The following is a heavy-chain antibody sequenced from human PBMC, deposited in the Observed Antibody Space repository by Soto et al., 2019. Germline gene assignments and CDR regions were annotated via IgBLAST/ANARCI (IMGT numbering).Heavy chain of an antibody. Sequence: PSETLSLTCAVYGGSFSGYYWSWIRQPPGKGLEWIGEINHSGSTNYNPSLKSRVTISVDTSKNQFSLKLSSVTAADTAVYYCARGGTAAAGTYYYYYVMDVWGQGTTDIVSS. J-gene: IGHJ6*02. CDR3: ARGGTAAAGTYYYYYVMDV. V-gene: IGHV4-34*01. D-gene: IGHD6-13*01. CDR1: GGSFSGYY. CDR2: INHSGST.